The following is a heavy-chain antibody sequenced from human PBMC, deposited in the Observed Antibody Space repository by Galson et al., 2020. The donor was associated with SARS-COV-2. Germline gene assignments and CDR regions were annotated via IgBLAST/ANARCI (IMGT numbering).Heavy chain of an antibody. CDR3: ASEGVTMVRGVIAPKYGMDV. CDR1: GGSISSGGYY. V-gene: IGHV4-31*03. J-gene: IGHJ6*02. D-gene: IGHD3-10*01. CDR2: IYYSGST. Sequence: ASETLSLTFTVSGGSISSGGYYWSWIRQHPGKGLEWIGYIYYSGSTYYNPSLKSRVTISVDTSKNQFSLKLSSVTAADTAVYYCASEGVTMVRGVIAPKYGMDVWGQGTTVTVSS.